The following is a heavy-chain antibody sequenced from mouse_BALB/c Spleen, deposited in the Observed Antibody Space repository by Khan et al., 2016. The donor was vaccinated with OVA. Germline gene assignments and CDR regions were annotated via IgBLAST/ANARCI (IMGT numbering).Heavy chain of an antibody. Sequence: EVQLQESGPGLVKPSQSLSLTCTVTAYSITSDYAWTWIRQFPGNKLEWMGYISYSGSTRYNPSLKSRISITRDTSKNQFFLQLITVTTEDIATQYCACTRFYYRYSFVDYWGQGTTLTVSS. J-gene: IGHJ2*01. D-gene: IGHD2-14*01. V-gene: IGHV3-2*02. CDR2: ISYSGST. CDR1: AYSITSDYA. CDR3: ACTRFYYRYSFVDY.